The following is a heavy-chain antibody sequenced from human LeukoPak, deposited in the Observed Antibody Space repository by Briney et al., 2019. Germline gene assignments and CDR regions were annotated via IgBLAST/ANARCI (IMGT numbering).Heavy chain of an antibody. CDR2: ISSSGSTI. CDR3: AREGAKEWELGAFDI. D-gene: IGHD1-26*01. J-gene: IGHJ3*02. V-gene: IGHV3-11*04. Sequence: RTGGSLRLSCAASGFTFSDYYMSWIRQAPGKGLEWVSYISSSGSTIYYADSVKGRFTISRDNAKNSLYLQMNSLRAEDTAVYYCAREGAKEWELGAFDIWGQGTMVTVSS. CDR1: GFTFSDYY.